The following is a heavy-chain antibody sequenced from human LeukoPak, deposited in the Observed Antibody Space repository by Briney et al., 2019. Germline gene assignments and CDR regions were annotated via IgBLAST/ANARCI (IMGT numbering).Heavy chain of an antibody. D-gene: IGHD4-17*01. CDR1: GFTFSSYA. CDR3: AKDSTTEGYRYFDL. CDR2: ISYDGSNK. Sequence: PGRSLRLSCAASGFTFSSYAMHWVRQAPGKGLEWVAVISYDGSNKYYADSVKGRFTISRDNSKNTLYLQMNSLRAEDTAVFYCAKDSTTEGYRYFDLWGRGTRVIVSS. J-gene: IGHJ2*01. V-gene: IGHV3-30*04.